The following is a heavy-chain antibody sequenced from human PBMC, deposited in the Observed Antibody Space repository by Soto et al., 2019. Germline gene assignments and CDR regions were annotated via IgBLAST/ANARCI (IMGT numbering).Heavy chain of an antibody. CDR1: CGSISSGGYY. J-gene: IGHJ4*02. CDR3: ARAGRGYYGSGSYYKKHFDY. Sequence: PSETLSLTCTVSCGSISSGGYYWSWIRQHPGKGLEWIGYIYYSGSTYYNPSLKSRVTISVDTSKNQFSLKLSSVTAADTAVYYCARAGRGYYGSGSYYKKHFDYWGQGTLVTVSS. V-gene: IGHV4-31*03. CDR2: IYYSGST. D-gene: IGHD3-10*01.